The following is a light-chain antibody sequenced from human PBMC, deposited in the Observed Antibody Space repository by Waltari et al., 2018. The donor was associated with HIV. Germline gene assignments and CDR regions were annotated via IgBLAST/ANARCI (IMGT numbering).Light chain of an antibody. CDR2: GAS. Sequence: EVVMAQSPTTLSVSPGERATLSCRASQSLSSNLAWYHQRPGQAPGLLIYGASTRATGIPARFSGGGSGTEFTLTISSLQSEDFGVYYCQQYNNWPRTFGQGTKVEIQ. CDR3: QQYNNWPRT. J-gene: IGKJ1*01. CDR1: QSLSSN. V-gene: IGKV3-15*01.